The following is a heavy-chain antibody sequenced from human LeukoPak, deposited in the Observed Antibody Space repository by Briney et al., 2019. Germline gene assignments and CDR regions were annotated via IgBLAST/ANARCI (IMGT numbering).Heavy chain of an antibody. J-gene: IGHJ5*02. V-gene: IGHV4-38-2*02. Sequence: SETLSLTCTVSGGSISSYYWGWIRQPPGKGLEWIGSIYHSGSTYYNPSLKSRVTISLDTSKNQFSLKLSSVTAADTAVYYCARNTTSYCSSTSCAPHNWFDPWGQGTLVTVSS. D-gene: IGHD2-2*01. CDR3: ARNTTSYCSSTSCAPHNWFDP. CDR2: IYHSGST. CDR1: GGSISSYY.